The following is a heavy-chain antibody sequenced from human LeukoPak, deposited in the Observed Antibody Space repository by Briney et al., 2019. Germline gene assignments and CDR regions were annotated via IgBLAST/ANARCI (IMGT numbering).Heavy chain of an antibody. D-gene: IGHD3-22*01. CDR2: ISYDGSNK. CDR1: GFTFSSYS. Sequence: PGGSLRLSCAASGFTFSSYSMNWVRQAPGKGLEWVAVISYDGSNKYYADSVKGRFTISRDNSKNTLHLQMNSLRAEDTAVYYCAKDRSRYDSSAYDFDYWGQGTLVTVSS. CDR3: AKDRSRYDSSAYDFDY. J-gene: IGHJ4*02. V-gene: IGHV3-30*18.